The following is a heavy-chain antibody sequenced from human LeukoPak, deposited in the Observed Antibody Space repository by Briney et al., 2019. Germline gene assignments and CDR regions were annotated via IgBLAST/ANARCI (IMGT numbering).Heavy chain of an antibody. V-gene: IGHV4-30-4*07. CDR1: GGSISSGGYS. D-gene: IGHD1-26*01. CDR3: ARVVGPSRFDF. J-gene: IGHJ4*02. Sequence: SETLSLTCAVSGGSISSGGYSWSWIRQSPGKGLEGIGYIYYSGSAYYNPSLKSRFTISVETSKNQFSLRLSSVTAADTAVYYCARVVGPSRFDFWGQGTLVTVSS. CDR2: IYYSGSA.